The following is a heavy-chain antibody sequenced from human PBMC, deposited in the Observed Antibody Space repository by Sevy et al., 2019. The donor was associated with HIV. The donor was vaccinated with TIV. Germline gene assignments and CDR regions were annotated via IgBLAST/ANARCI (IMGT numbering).Heavy chain of an antibody. CDR1: GYTLTELS. CDR3: ATAPYASYVLLWFGELPRS. V-gene: IGHV1-24*01. CDR2: FDPEDGET. Sequence: ASVKVSCKVSGYTLTELSMHWVRQAPGKGLEWMGGFDPEDGETIYAQKFQGRVTMTEDTSTDTAYMELSSLRSEDTAVYYCATAPYASYVLLWFGELPRSWGQGTLVTVSS. D-gene: IGHD3-10*01. J-gene: IGHJ4*02.